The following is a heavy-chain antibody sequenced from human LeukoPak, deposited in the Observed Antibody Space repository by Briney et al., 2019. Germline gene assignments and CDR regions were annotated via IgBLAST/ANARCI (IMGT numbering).Heavy chain of an antibody. V-gene: IGHV4-39*01. J-gene: IGHJ4*02. CDR3: ATLDSGGYSHIDF. CDR2: IFYTGTT. CDR1: GGSVSSSSYY. Sequence: PSETLSLTCTLSGGSVSSSSYYWGWVRQPPGKGLECIGTIFYTGTTYYNPSLESRVSISVDTSKNQFSLSLTSVTAADTAVYYCATLDSGGYSHIDFWGQGTLVTVSS. D-gene: IGHD1-26*01.